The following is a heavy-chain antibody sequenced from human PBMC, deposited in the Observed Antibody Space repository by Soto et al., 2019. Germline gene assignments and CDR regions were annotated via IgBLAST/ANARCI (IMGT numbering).Heavy chain of an antibody. CDR3: AKDRSGRSAEAGPLGC. CDR2: ISYDGSNK. CDR1: GFTFSSYG. Sequence: GGSLRLSCAASGFTFSSYGMHWVRQAPGKGLEWGAVISYDGSNKYYADSVKGRFTISRDNSKNTLYLQMNSLRAEDTAAYYCAKDRSGRSAEAGPLGCWGRGTRGAASS. J-gene: IGHJ4*02. D-gene: IGHD6-19*01. V-gene: IGHV3-30*18.